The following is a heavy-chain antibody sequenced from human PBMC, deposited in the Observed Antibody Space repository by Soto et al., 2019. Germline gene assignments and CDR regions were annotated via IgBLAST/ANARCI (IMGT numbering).Heavy chain of an antibody. CDR2: IIPILGIA. D-gene: IGHD3-22*01. J-gene: IGHJ6*02. Sequence: QVQLVQSGAEVKKPGSSVKVSCKASGGTFSSYTITWVRQAPGQGLEWMGRIIPILGIANYAQKFQGRVTITADKSTSTAYMELRSLRSEDTAVYYCARDYYDSSGYYYYYYGMDVWGQGTTVTVSS. CDR3: ARDYYDSSGYYYYYYGMDV. V-gene: IGHV1-69*08. CDR1: GGTFSSYT.